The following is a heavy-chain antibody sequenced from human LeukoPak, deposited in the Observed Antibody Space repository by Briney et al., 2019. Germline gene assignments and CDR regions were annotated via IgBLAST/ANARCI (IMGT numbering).Heavy chain of an antibody. CDR2: ISSSAGVI. Sequence: GGSLRLSCAASGFTFSSYSMNWIRQAPGKGLEWVSYISSSAGVIYYADSVKGRFTISRDSAKNSLFLQMNSLRAEDTAMYYCAGDRGYLQFDYWGQGTLVTVSS. CDR3: AGDRGYLQFDY. D-gene: IGHD3-10*01. V-gene: IGHV3-48*01. J-gene: IGHJ4*02. CDR1: GFTFSSYS.